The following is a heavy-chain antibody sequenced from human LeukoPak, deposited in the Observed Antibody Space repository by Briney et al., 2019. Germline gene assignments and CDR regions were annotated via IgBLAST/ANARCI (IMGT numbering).Heavy chain of an antibody. CDR1: GGSLSGSY. CDR2: MKHRGSP. V-gene: IGHV4-34*01. CDR3: ARIASPIYFYG. J-gene: IGHJ4*02. D-gene: IGHD2-21*01. Sequence: SESLSLACAVHGGSLSGSYWGWVRQPPGRGLEWNGEMKHRGSPNYNPPRKSRVTISEDTSKNQFSLKLSAVGAADRALNYFARIASPIYFYGWGQRTPVT.